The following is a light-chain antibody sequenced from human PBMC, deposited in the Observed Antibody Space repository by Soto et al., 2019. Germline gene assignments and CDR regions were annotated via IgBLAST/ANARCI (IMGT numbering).Light chain of an antibody. CDR2: DVT. J-gene: IGLJ1*01. V-gene: IGLV2-14*01. CDR1: SSDVGGYNY. Sequence: LTQPASVSGSPGQSITISCTGTSSDVGGYNYVSWYQQHPGKAPKLMIYDVTYRPSGVSNRFSGSKSGATASLTLSGLQAEDEADYYCSSYTSTSTYVFGTWPKVTVL. CDR3: SSYTSTSTYV.